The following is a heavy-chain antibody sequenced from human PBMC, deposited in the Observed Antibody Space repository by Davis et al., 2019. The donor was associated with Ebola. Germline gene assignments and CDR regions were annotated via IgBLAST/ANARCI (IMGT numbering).Heavy chain of an antibody. Sequence: SETLSLTCAVYGGSFSGYYWSWIRQPPGKGLEWIGEINHSGSTNYNPSLKSRVTISVDTSKNQFSLKLSSVTAADTAVYYCARDRVGRVGSYYPYYFDYWGQGTLVTVSS. CDR3: ARDRVGRVGSYYPYYFDY. D-gene: IGHD1-26*01. CDR2: INHSGST. CDR1: GGSFSGYY. V-gene: IGHV4-34*01. J-gene: IGHJ4*02.